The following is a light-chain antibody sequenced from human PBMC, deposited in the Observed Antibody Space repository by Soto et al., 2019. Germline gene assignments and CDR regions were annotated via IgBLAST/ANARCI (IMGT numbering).Light chain of an antibody. V-gene: IGKV3-20*01. CDR2: GAS. CDR1: QSVSSSF. Sequence: EIVLTQSPGTLSLSPGERATLSCRASQSVSSSFLVWYQQKPGQAPRLLIYGASSRATGIPDRFSGSGSGTDFTLTISRLEPEDVAVYYCQQYDRSPLTFGGGTKVEIK. CDR3: QQYDRSPLT. J-gene: IGKJ4*01.